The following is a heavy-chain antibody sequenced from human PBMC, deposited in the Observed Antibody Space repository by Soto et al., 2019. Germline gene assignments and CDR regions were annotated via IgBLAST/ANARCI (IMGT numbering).Heavy chain of an antibody. CDR3: AKIISRGTGDAFHV. Sequence: QMLLVESGGGVVQPGRSLRLSCAASGFDFSDYRMHWVRQFQGKGLEWVGAISEDGNEKFYGESTLGRFTISRDNFEKTLSLQMNSLTTEDTALYFCAKIISRGTGDAFHVWGQGTMVTVSS. J-gene: IGHJ3*01. CDR2: ISEDGNEK. D-gene: IGHD1-1*01. V-gene: IGHV3-30*18. CDR1: GFDFSDYR.